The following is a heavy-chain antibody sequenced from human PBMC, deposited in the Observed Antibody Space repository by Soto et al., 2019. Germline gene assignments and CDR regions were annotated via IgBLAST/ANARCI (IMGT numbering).Heavy chain of an antibody. CDR1: GFTFSSYD. CDR2: IGTAGDT. D-gene: IGHD1-20*01. Sequence: GGSLRLSCAASGFTFSSYDMHWVRQATGKGLEWVSAIGTAGDTYYPGSVKGRFTISRENAKNSLYLQMNSLRAGDTAVYYCARDAGITGTRSWFDPWGQGTLVTVSS. CDR3: ARDAGITGTRSWFDP. V-gene: IGHV3-13*01. J-gene: IGHJ5*02.